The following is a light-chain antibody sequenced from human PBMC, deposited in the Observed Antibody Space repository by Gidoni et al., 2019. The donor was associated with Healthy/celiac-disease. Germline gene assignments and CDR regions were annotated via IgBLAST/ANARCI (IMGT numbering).Light chain of an antibody. V-gene: IGKV1-5*03. CDR3: QQPWT. CDR2: KAS. CDR1: QRISSW. J-gene: IGKJ1*01. Sequence: DIQMTQSPSTLSASVGDRVTITCRASQRISSWLAWYQQKPGKAPKLLIYKASSLESGVPSRFSGSGSGTEFTLTISSLQPDDFATYYCQQPWTFGQGTKVEIK.